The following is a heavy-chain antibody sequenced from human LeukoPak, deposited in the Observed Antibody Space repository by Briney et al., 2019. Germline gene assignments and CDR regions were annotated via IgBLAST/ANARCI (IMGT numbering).Heavy chain of an antibody. CDR1: GGSFSGYY. J-gene: IGHJ4*02. Sequence: SETLSLTCAVYGGSFSGYYWSWIRQPPGKGLEWIGEINHSGSTNYNPSLKSRVTISVDTSKNQFSLKPSSVTAADTAVYYCARVGLYSSSWLTAMYYFDYWGQGTLVTVSS. D-gene: IGHD6-13*01. CDR2: INHSGST. CDR3: ARVGLYSSSWLTAMYYFDY. V-gene: IGHV4-34*01.